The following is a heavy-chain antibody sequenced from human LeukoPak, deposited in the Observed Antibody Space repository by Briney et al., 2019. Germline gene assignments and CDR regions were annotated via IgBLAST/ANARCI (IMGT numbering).Heavy chain of an antibody. CDR1: GFTFSDAW. J-gene: IGHJ4*02. V-gene: IGHV3-15*01. D-gene: IGHD4-17*01. CDR2: IKSKTDGGTT. Sequence: PGGSLRLSCAASGFTFSDAWMSWVRQAPGKGLEWGGRIKSKTDGGTTDYAAPVKGRFTISRDDSKNTLYLQMNSLKTEDTAVYYCTTDQDYGDYVDDYWGQGTLVTVSS. CDR3: TTDQDYGDYVDDY.